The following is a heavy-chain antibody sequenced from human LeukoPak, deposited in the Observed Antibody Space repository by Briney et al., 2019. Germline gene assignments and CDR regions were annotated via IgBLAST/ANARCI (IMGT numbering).Heavy chain of an antibody. V-gene: IGHV5-51*01. D-gene: IGHD5-24*01. J-gene: IGHJ4*02. CDR1: GSIFTSYW. CDR2: IYPGDSDT. Sequence: GESLQISCKGSGSIFTSYWIGWVRQLPGKGLEWMGIIYPGDSDTRYSPSFQGQVTISADKSISTAYLQWSSLKASDTAMYYCARRRLDGHFDYWGQGTLVTVSS. CDR3: ARRRLDGHFDY.